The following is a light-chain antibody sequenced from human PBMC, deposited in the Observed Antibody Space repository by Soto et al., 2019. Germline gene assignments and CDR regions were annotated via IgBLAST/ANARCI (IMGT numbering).Light chain of an antibody. CDR1: SSDVGGYKF. V-gene: IGLV2-14*03. Sequence: QSVLTQPASVSGSPGQSITISCTGTSSDVGGYKFVSWYQQHPGKVPKLMIYDVSNRPSGVSSRFSGSKSGNTASLTISGLQADDEADYYCSSYTSMTASYVVFGGGTKITVL. CDR3: SSYTSMTASYVV. CDR2: DVS. J-gene: IGLJ2*01.